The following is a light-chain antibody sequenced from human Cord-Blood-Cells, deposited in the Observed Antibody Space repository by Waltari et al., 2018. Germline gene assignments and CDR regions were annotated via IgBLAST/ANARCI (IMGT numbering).Light chain of an antibody. V-gene: IGKV1-39*01. J-gene: IGKJ2*03. Sequence: DIQITQSPSSLSASVGYRVTITCRASQSIIIYLNWYQQKPGKAPKLLIYAASSLQSGVPSRFSGSGSGTDFTLTISSLQPEDFATYYCQQSYSTPGSFGQGTKLEIK. CDR2: AAS. CDR3: QQSYSTPGS. CDR1: QSIIIY.